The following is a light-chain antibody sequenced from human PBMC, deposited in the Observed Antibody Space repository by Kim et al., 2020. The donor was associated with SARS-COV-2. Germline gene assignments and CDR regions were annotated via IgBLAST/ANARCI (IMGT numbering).Light chain of an antibody. J-gene: IGLJ2*01. V-gene: IGLV3-1*01. Sequence: SYELTQPPSVSVSPGQTATITCSGEKLGDKYVCWYQQKPGQSPVLAIYQDFKRPSGMPERFSGSNSGNTATLTISGTQAMDEADYYCQAWDGNTAVFGGG. CDR2: QDF. CDR3: QAWDGNTAV. CDR1: KLGDKY.